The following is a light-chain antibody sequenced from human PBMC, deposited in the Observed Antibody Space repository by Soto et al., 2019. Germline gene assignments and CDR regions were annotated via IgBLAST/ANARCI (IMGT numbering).Light chain of an antibody. CDR2: DAS. J-gene: IGKJ4*01. Sequence: IVLIHSPATLSLSPGDRSTLSCRASQSVSRSLAWYQQTPGQAPKLLIYDASNRAAGIAARFSGSGSETDFTLPISSLEPEDFAVYYCQQRSNWPSFGGGTKVEIK. CDR3: QQRSNWPS. CDR1: QSVSRS. V-gene: IGKV3-11*01.